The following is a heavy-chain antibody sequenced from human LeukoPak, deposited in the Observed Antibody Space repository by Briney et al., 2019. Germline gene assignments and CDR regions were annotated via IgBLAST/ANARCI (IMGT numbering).Heavy chain of an antibody. CDR3: ARDLGVTAPRGIFDY. CDR2: IYNSGST. Sequence: PSETLSLTCIVSGDSISSYYWSWIRQPPGKGLERIGYIYNSGSTNYNPSLKSRVTISLDTSENEFSLKLSSVTAADTAIYYCARDLGVTAPRGIFDYWGQGTLVTVSS. J-gene: IGHJ4*02. V-gene: IGHV4-59*01. D-gene: IGHD2-21*02. CDR1: GDSISSYY.